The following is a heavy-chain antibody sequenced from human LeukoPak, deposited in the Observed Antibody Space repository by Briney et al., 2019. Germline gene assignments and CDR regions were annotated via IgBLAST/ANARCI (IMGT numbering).Heavy chain of an antibody. CDR2: IYSGGSA. CDR1: GFTVSSNY. Sequence: GGSLRLSCAASGFTVSSNYMSWVRQAPGKGLEWVSVIYSGGSADYADSVKGRFTISRDNSKNTLYLQMNSLRAEDTAVYYCATGYYDMPGTFDYWGQGTLVTVSS. D-gene: IGHD3-9*01. J-gene: IGHJ4*02. V-gene: IGHV3-53*01. CDR3: ATGYYDMPGTFDY.